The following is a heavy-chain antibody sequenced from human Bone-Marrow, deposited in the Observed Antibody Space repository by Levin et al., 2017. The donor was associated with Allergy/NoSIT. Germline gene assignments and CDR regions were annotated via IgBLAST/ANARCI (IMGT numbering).Heavy chain of an antibody. CDR3: ARGGRSIAASLGY. CDR2: INPNSGGT. D-gene: IGHD6-6*01. Sequence: GESLKISCKASGYTFTGYYMHWVRQAPGQGLEWMGRINPNSGGTNYAQKFQGRVTMTRDTSISTAYMELSRLRSDDTAVYYCARGGRSIAASLGYWGQGTLVTVSS. CDR1: GYTFTGYY. V-gene: IGHV1-2*06. J-gene: IGHJ4*02.